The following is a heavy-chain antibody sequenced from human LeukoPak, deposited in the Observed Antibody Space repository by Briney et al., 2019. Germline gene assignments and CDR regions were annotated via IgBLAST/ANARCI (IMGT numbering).Heavy chain of an antibody. V-gene: IGHV3-11*03. J-gene: IGHJ4*02. D-gene: IGHD6-19*01. CDR2: IGSTNSYT. Sequence: GGSLRLSCAPSGFTFSDYYMSWLRQAPGKGLEWVSYIGSTNSYTNYADSVKGRFTISRDKAKNSLYLQMNSMRAEDTAVDYCARLRYSSGWRVDYWGQGTLVTVSS. CDR1: GFTFSDYY. CDR3: ARLRYSSGWRVDY.